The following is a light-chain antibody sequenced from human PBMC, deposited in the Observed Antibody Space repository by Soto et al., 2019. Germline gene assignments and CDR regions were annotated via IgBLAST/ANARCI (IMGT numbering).Light chain of an antibody. J-gene: IGLJ2*01. CDR3: CSYAGRNTLI. CDR2: AVN. Sequence: QSALTQPPSVSGSPGQSVTISCTGSRSDVGGNDLVSWYQQHPGSSPRLIISAVNKRPSGVPNRFSGSKSGNTASLTVSGLQAEDEADYYCCSYAGRNTLIFGGGTKLTVL. V-gene: IGLV2-8*01. CDR1: RSDVGGNDL.